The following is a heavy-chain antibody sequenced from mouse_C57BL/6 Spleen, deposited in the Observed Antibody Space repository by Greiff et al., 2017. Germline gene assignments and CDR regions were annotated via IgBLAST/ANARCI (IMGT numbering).Heavy chain of an antibody. J-gene: IGHJ2*01. CDR1: GFTFSSYA. CDR3: TRALYGNPAYFDY. Sequence: EVKVVESGEGLVKPGGSLKLSCAASGFTFSSYAMSWVRQTPEKRLEWVAYISSGGDYIYYADTVKGRFTISRDNARNTLYLQMSSLKSEDTAMYYCTRALYGNPAYFDYWGQGTTLTVSS. CDR2: ISSGGDYI. D-gene: IGHD2-1*01. V-gene: IGHV5-9-1*02.